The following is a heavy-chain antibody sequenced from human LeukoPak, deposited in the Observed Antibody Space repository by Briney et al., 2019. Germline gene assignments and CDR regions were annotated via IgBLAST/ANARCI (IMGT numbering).Heavy chain of an antibody. V-gene: IGHV3-7*01. CDR1: GFTFSDYW. D-gene: IGHD1-7*01. J-gene: IGHJ4*02. CDR2: IKQDGSEK. CDR3: ARGWNYAFRFDY. Sequence: GGSLRLSGAASGFTFSDYWMTWVRQAPGKGLEWVAHIKQDGSEKYYVDSVKGRFTISRDNAKNLLYLQMNSLGAEDTAVYYCARGWNYAFRFDYWGQGTLVTVSS.